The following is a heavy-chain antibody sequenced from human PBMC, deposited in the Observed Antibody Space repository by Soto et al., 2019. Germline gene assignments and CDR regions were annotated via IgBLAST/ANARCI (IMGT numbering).Heavy chain of an antibody. CDR1: GFTFSSYS. CDR2: ISSSSSTI. D-gene: IGHD2-2*01. CDR3: ARDPYYCSSTSCYLFWFDP. J-gene: IGHJ5*02. Sequence: EVQLVESGGGLVQPGGSLRLSCAASGFTFSSYSMNWVRQAPGKGLEWVSYISSSSSTIYYADSVKGRFTISRDNAKNSLYLQMNSLRAEDTAVYYCARDPYYCSSTSCYLFWFDPWGQGTLVTVSS. V-gene: IGHV3-48*01.